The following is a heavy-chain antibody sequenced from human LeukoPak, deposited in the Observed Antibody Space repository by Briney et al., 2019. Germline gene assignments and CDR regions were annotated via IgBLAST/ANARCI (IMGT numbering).Heavy chain of an antibody. J-gene: IGHJ6*03. CDR3: ARCHSNYIDYYYMDV. CDR1: GFTSNSYE. D-gene: IGHD4-11*01. Sequence: QPGGSLRLSCAASGFTSNSYEMNWVRQAPGKGLEWVSYISSSGSTIYYADSVKGRFTISRDNAKNSLYVQMNSLRAEDTAVYYCARCHSNYIDYYYMDVWGKGTTVTVSS. CDR2: ISSSGSTI. V-gene: IGHV3-48*03.